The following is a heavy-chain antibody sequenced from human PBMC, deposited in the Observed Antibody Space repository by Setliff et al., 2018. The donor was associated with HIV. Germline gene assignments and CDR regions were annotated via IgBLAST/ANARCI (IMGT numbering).Heavy chain of an antibody. CDR1: GYTFINYA. CDR3: AREDGSSWSYDRFYYYGLDV. V-gene: IGHV7-4-1*02. Sequence: ASVKVSCKASGYTFINYAMNWVRQAPGQGLEWMGWINTHTGSPTYAQAFTGRFVFSVDTSVTTAYLQISSLKADDTAVYYCAREDGSSWSYDRFYYYGLDVWGQGITVTVSS. CDR2: INTHTGSP. D-gene: IGHD6-19*01. J-gene: IGHJ6*02.